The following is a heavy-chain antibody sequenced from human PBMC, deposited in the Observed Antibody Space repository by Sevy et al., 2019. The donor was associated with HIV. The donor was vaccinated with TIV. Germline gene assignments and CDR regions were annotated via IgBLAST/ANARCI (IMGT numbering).Heavy chain of an antibody. CDR1: GFTFSGSA. J-gene: IGHJ3*02. CDR2: IRSKANSYAT. Sequence: GGSLRLSCAASGFTFSGSAMHWVRQASGKGLEWVGRIRSKANSYATAYAASVKGRFTISRDYSKNTAYLQMNSLKTEDTAVYYCTRIYCGGDCYRDAFDIWGQGTMVTVSS. D-gene: IGHD2-21*02. CDR3: TRIYCGGDCYRDAFDI. V-gene: IGHV3-73*01.